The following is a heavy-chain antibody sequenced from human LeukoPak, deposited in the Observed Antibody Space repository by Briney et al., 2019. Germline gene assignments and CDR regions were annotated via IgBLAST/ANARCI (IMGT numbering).Heavy chain of an antibody. V-gene: IGHV4-38-2*02. J-gene: IGHJ4*02. Sequence: SETLSLTCTVSGHSIGIGYYWGWIRPSPGKGLERIGNIYYSGSTNYNPSLKSRVTKSVDTSKNQFSLKLSSVTAADTAVYYCARDVGATPGYFDYWGQGTLVTVSS. CDR2: IYYSGST. D-gene: IGHD1-26*01. CDR1: GHSIGIGYY. CDR3: ARDVGATPGYFDY.